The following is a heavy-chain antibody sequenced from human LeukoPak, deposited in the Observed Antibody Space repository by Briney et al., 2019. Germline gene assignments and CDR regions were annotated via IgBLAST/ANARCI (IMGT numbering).Heavy chain of an antibody. CDR2: IYYSGST. J-gene: IGHJ4*02. CDR1: GGSISSGGYY. Sequence: SETLSLTCTVSGGSISSGGYYWSWIRQHPGKGLEWIGYIYYSGSTYYNPSLKSRVTISVDTSKNQFSLKLSSVTAADTAVCYCARGRLGELSAVYFDYWGQGTLVTVSS. D-gene: IGHD3-16*02. CDR3: ARGRLGELSAVYFDY. V-gene: IGHV4-31*03.